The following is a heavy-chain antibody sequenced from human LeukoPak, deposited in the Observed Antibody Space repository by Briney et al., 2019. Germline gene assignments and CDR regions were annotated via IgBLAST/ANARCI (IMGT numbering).Heavy chain of an antibody. V-gene: IGHV3-23*01. CDR3: AKDHGSGSYYNLPDY. D-gene: IGHD3-10*01. Sequence: GGSLRLSCAASGFTFSIYWMHWVRQAPGKGLEWVSGIGISGYSTYYADSAKGRFTISRDNSENTLSLQMDGLRAEDTAVYHCAKDHGSGSYYNLPDYWGQGTLVTVSS. CDR1: GFTFSIYW. CDR2: IGISGYST. J-gene: IGHJ4*02.